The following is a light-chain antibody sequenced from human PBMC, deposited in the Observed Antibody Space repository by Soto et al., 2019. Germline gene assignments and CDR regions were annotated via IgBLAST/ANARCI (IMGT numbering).Light chain of an antibody. Sequence: EVVLTQSPGTLSLSPGERATLSCRASQTVTSNYLAWYQQKPGQAPRLLICGASSRATDIPDRFSGSGSGTEFTLTISSLQSEDFAVYYCQQYNNWPWTFGQGTKVDIK. J-gene: IGKJ1*01. CDR2: GAS. V-gene: IGKV3D-15*01. CDR3: QQYNNWPWT. CDR1: QTVTSN.